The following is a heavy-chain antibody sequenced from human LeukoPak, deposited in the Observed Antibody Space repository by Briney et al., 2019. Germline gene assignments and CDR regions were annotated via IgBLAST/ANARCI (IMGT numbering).Heavy chain of an antibody. J-gene: IGHJ4*02. CDR3: ARLVATIIHYFDY. Sequence: GGSLRLSCAASGFTFSSYFMNWVRQAPGKGLEWVSSISSSSSYIYYADSVKGRFTISRDNAKNSLYLQMSSLRAEDTAVYSCARLVATIIHYFDYWGQGTLVTVSS. D-gene: IGHD5-12*01. CDR1: GFTFSSYF. CDR2: ISSSSSYI. V-gene: IGHV3-21*01.